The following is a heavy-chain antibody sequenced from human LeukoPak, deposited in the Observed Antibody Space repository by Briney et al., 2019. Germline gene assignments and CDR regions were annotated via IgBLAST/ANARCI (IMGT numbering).Heavy chain of an antibody. CDR3: TIRTTDTSGWIPYFQH. CDR1: GYTFTGYY. J-gene: IGHJ1*01. CDR2: INPNSGGT. Sequence: ASVKVSCKASGYTFTGYYMFWVRQAPGQGLEWMGWINPNSGGTNYAQKFQGRVTMTRDTSISTAYMELSRLTYDDTAVYYCTIRTTDTSGWIPYFQHWGQGTLVTVSS. D-gene: IGHD6-19*01. V-gene: IGHV1-2*02.